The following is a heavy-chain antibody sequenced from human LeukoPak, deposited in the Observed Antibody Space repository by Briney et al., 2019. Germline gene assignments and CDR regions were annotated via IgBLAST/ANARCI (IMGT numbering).Heavy chain of an antibody. CDR1: GGSFSGYY. V-gene: IGHV4-34*01. CDR3: ARAQWIQLWFAY. Sequence: PSETLSLTCAVYGGSFSGYYWSWIRQPPGKGLEWIGEINHSGSTNYNPSLKSRVTISVDTSKNQFSLKLSSVTAADTAVYYCARAQWIQLWFAYWGQGTLVTVSS. CDR2: INHSGST. D-gene: IGHD5-18*01. J-gene: IGHJ4*02.